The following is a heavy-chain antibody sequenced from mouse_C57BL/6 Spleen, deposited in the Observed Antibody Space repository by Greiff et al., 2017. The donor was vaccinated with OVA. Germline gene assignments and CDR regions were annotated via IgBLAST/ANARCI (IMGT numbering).Heavy chain of an antibody. Sequence: DVMLVESGGGLVKPGGSLKLSCAASGFTFSSYAMSWVRQTPEKRLEWVATISDGGSYTYYPDNVKGRFTISRDNAKNNLYLQMSHLKSEDTAMYYCARRDYYGSRYFDVWGTGTTVTVSS. D-gene: IGHD1-1*01. CDR3: ARRDYYGSRYFDV. V-gene: IGHV5-4*03. CDR1: GFTFSSYA. J-gene: IGHJ1*03. CDR2: ISDGGSYT.